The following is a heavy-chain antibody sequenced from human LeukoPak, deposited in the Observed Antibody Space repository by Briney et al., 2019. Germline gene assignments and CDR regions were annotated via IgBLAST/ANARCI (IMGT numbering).Heavy chain of an antibody. CDR3: ARARIVGATGVPKVLDY. J-gene: IGHJ4*02. D-gene: IGHD1-26*01. V-gene: IGHV4-34*01. CDR2: INHSGRT. CDR1: VGSFSGYY. Sequence: SETLSLTCAVYVGSFSGYYWSWIRQPPGKGLEWIGEINHSGRTNYNPSHKSRVTTSVDTSKNQFSQKLSPVTAADTAVYYWARARIVGATGVPKVLDYWGQGTLVTVSS.